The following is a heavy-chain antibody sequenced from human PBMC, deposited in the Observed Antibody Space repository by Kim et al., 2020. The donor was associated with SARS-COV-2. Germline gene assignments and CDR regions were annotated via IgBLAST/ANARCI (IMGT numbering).Heavy chain of an antibody. J-gene: IGHJ4*02. V-gene: IGHV1-46*01. CDR2: INPSGGST. CDR3: ATPALAAAGLDY. Sequence: ASVKVSCKASGYTFTSYYMHWVRQAPGQGLEWMGIINPSGGSTSYAQKFQGRVTMTRDTSTSTVYMELSSLRSEDTAVYYCATPALAAAGLDYWGQGTLVTVSS. D-gene: IGHD6-13*01. CDR1: GYTFTSYY.